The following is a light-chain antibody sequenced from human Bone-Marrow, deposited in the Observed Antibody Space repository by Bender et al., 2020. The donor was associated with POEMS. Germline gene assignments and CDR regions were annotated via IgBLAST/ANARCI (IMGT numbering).Light chain of an antibody. J-gene: IGLJ2*01. Sequence: SYEVTQPPSVSVSPGQTASITCSGDDLGDKYVSWYQQKPGQSHVIVIYQDTKRPSGTPERFSGSNSGNTATLTISGTQAMGEANYYCQASDTYSVIFGGGTKLSVL. CDR2: QDT. CDR1: DLGDKY. CDR3: QASDTYSVI. V-gene: IGLV3-1*01.